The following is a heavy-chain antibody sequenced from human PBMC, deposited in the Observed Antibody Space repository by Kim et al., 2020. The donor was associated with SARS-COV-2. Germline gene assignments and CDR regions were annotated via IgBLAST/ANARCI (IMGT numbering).Heavy chain of an antibody. Sequence: ASVKVSCQASGYTFITYGVSWVRQAPGQGLEWVGWIRPNNGNTKYAQKCQGRVIMTTDASTNTAYMEMRSLRSDDTAMYYCARGFVYHGSGMDYWGQGPLVTVSS. CDR2: IRPNNGNT. J-gene: IGHJ4*02. CDR1: GYTFITYG. D-gene: IGHD3-10*01. CDR3: ARGFVYHGSGMDY. V-gene: IGHV1-18*01.